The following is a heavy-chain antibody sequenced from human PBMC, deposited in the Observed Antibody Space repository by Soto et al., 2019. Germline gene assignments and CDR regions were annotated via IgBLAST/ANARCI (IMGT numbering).Heavy chain of an antibody. V-gene: IGHV5-10-1*01. Sequence: GESLKISCKASGYNFTAFWIHWVRQMPGKGLGWLGKIDPSDSYTNYSPSFEGHVTISTDNSITTAYLQWSSLRASDTALYFCARVHKNWFDSWAQGTMVTV. CDR3: ARVHKNWFDS. J-gene: IGHJ5*01. CDR1: GYNFTAFW. CDR2: IDPSDSYT.